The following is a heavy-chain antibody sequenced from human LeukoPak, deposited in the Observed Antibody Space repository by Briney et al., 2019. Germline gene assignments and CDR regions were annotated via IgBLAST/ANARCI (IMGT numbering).Heavy chain of an antibody. D-gene: IGHD1-14*01. Sequence: GGSLRLSCAASGFTFSSYGMHWVRQAPGKGLEWVAFIRYDGSNKYYAGSVKGRFTISRDNSKNTLYLQMNSLRAEDTAVYYCANSEIQQIDYWGQGTLVTVSS. CDR1: GFTFSSYG. CDR3: ANSEIQQIDY. V-gene: IGHV3-30*02. J-gene: IGHJ4*02. CDR2: IRYDGSNK.